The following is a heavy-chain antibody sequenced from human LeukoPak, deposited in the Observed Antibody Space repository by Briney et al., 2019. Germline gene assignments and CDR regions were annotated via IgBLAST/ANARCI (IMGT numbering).Heavy chain of an antibody. CDR1: GGSISSYY. J-gene: IGHJ5*02. D-gene: IGHD4-17*01. CDR2: IYYSGST. CDR3: AGLAVTTYSWWFDP. V-gene: IGHV4-59*01. Sequence: PSETLSLTCTVSGGSISSYYWSWIRQPPGKGLEWIGYIYYSGSTNYNPSIKSRVTISVDTSKNQFSLKLSSVTAADTAVYYCAGLAVTTYSWWFDPWGQGTLVTVSS.